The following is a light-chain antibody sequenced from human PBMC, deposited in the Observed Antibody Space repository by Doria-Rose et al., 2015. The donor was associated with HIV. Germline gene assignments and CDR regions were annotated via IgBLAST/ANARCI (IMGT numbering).Light chain of an antibody. CDR2: GVS. Sequence: QSPGTLSLSPGERATLSCRASQSVTSNYLAWYQQKPGQAPRLLIYGVSFRATGIPDRFSGSGSGTDFTLTISRLEPEDFAVYYCQQYGTSSYTFGPGTKVEVK. J-gene: IGKJ3*01. V-gene: IGKV3-20*01. CDR3: QQYGTSSYT. CDR1: QSVTSNY.